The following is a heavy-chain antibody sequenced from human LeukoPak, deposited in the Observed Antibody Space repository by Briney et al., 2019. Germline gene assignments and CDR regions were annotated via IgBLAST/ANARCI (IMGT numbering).Heavy chain of an antibody. D-gene: IGHD2-21*01. CDR2: MNPNSGNT. V-gene: IGHV1-8*03. CDR3: ARGGPVGTIHYYYYMDV. CDR1: GYTFTSYD. J-gene: IGHJ6*03. Sequence: ASVKVSCKASGYTFTSYDINWVRQVTGQGLEWMGWMNPNSGNTGYAQKFQGRVTITRNTSISTAYMELSSLRSEDTAVYYCARGGPVGTIHYYYYMDVWGKGTTVTVSS.